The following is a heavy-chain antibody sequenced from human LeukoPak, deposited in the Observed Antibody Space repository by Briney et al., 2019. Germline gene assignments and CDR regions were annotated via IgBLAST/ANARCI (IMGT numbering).Heavy chain of an antibody. CDR2: IIPMFGTA. CDR3: ARTLSPITGGFDY. V-gene: IGHV1-69*01. J-gene: IGHJ4*02. CDR1: GGTFSSYA. D-gene: IGHD1-20*01. Sequence: GSSVKVSCKASGGTFSSYAISWVRQAPGQGGEGMGGIIPMFGTANYAQKFEGRVTITAEESTSTAYMELSSLRSEDTAVYYCARTLSPITGGFDYWGQGTLVTVSS.